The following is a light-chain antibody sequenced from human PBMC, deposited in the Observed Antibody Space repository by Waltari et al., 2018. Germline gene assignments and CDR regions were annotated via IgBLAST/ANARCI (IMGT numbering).Light chain of an antibody. CDR1: SGHSSYA. J-gene: IGLJ3*02. Sequence: QLVLTQSPSASASLGASVKLTCTLSSGHSSYAIAWHQQQPEKGPRFLMKLNSDGSHSKGDGIPDRFSGSSSGTERYLTISSLQSEDEADYYCQTWDIDIRVFGGGTELTVL. V-gene: IGLV4-69*01. CDR3: QTWDIDIRV. CDR2: LNSDGSH.